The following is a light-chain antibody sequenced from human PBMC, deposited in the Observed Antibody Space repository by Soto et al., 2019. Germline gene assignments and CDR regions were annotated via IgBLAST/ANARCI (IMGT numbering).Light chain of an antibody. CDR1: SSDVGGYNY. CDR2: DVT. Sequence: QCALTQPASVSGSPGQSITISCTGTSSDVGGYNYVSWYQQHPGKGPNLMIYDVTNRPSGVSNRFSGSKSGNTASLTISGLQAEDEADYYCSSYTSSSTLYGFGTGTKVTVL. J-gene: IGLJ1*01. V-gene: IGLV2-14*01. CDR3: SSYTSSSTLYG.